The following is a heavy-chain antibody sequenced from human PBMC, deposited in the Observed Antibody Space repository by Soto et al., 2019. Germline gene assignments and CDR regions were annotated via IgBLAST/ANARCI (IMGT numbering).Heavy chain of an antibody. J-gene: IGHJ6*02. D-gene: IGHD3-3*01. CDR1: GFTFSSYG. CDR2: IWYDGSNK. CDR3: ARDTRGITYYDFWSGYHNYYYGMDV. V-gene: IGHV3-33*01. Sequence: GGSLRLSCAASGFTFSSYGMHWVRQAPGKGLEWVAVIWYDGSNKYYADSVKGRFTISRDNSKNTLYLQMNSLRAEDTAVYYCARDTRGITYYDFWSGYHNYYYGMDVWGQGTTVTVSS.